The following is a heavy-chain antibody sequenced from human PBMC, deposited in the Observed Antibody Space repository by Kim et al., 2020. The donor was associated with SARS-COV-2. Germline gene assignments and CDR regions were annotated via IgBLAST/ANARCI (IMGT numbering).Heavy chain of an antibody. J-gene: IGHJ4*02. CDR2: GTEK. CDR3: ATSRTFDY. V-gene: IGHV3-7*01. Sequence: GTEKHYVDSVKGRITISRDNAKNSLYLQMNSLRAEDTAVYYCATSRTFDYWGQGTLVTVSS.